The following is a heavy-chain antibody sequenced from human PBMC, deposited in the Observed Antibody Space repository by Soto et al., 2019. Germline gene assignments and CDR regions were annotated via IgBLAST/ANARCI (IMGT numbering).Heavy chain of an antibody. D-gene: IGHD1-26*01. CDR3: AKEKGIVGATPHY. Sequence: QVQLVESGGGVVQPGRSLRLSCAASGFTFSSYGMHWVRQAPGKGLEWVAVISYDGSNKYYADSVKGRFTISRDNSKNTLYLQMNSLRAEDPAVYYCAKEKGIVGATPHYWGQGPLVTVSS. V-gene: IGHV3-30*18. CDR2: ISYDGSNK. J-gene: IGHJ4*02. CDR1: GFTFSSYG.